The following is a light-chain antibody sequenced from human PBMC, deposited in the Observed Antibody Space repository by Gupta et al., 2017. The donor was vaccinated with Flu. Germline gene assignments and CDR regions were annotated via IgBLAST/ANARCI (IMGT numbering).Light chain of an antibody. Sequence: ERATLSCRASQSVSSGYLAWYQQKPGQAPRLLIYGASSRATGIPDRFSGSGSGTDFTLTISRLEPEDVAVYYCQQYGSSPRTFGQGTKVEIK. CDR2: GAS. J-gene: IGKJ1*01. CDR1: QSVSSGY. CDR3: QQYGSSPRT. V-gene: IGKV3-20*01.